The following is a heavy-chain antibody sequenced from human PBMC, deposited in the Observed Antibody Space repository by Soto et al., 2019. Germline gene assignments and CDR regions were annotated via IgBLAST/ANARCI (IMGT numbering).Heavy chain of an antibody. D-gene: IGHD3-3*02. CDR3: ARSLFLASTDTEPLDY. Sequence: AQLLESGGGLVQPGGSLVLSCAASGFTFSSYAMSWVRQAPGKGLEWVSSISGGGNDAFYAVSVKGRFTISRDNSRNTLYLQMSSLRADDTAIYYCARSLFLASTDTEPLDYWGQGALVTVSS. CDR2: ISGGGNDA. J-gene: IGHJ4*02. V-gene: IGHV3-23*01. CDR1: GFTFSSYA.